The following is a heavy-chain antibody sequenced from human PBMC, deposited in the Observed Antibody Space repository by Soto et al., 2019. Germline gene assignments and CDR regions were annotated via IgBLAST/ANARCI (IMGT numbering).Heavy chain of an antibody. Sequence: GASVKVSCKAFGGTFSSYGVSWVRQAPGQGLEWVGRIIPVFGTTHYAQKFQGRVTVTADESTSTAHMELSSLRSEDTAVYYCARDQSDESSAYSYWWFDPWGQGTLVTVSS. D-gene: IGHD3-22*01. CDR1: GGTFSSYG. V-gene: IGHV1-69*13. CDR3: ARDQSDESSAYSYWWFDP. CDR2: IIPVFGTT. J-gene: IGHJ5*02.